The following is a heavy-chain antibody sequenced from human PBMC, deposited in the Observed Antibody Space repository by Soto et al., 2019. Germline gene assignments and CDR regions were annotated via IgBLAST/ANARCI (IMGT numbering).Heavy chain of an antibody. J-gene: IGHJ6*02. V-gene: IGHV5-51*01. Sequence: GESLKISCKGSGYSFTSYWIGWVRQMPGKGLEWMGIIYPGDSDTRYSPSFQGQVTISADKSISTAYLQWSSLKASDTAMYYCASRGEQQLAPYYYYGMDVWGQGTTVTVSS. CDR3: ASRGEQQLAPYYYYGMDV. CDR1: GYSFTSYW. CDR2: IYPGDSDT. D-gene: IGHD6-13*01.